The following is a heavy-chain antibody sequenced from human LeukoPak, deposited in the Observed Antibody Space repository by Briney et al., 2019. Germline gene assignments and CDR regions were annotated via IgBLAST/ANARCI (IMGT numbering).Heavy chain of an antibody. V-gene: IGHV6-1*01. D-gene: IGHD3-22*01. J-gene: IGHJ2*01. CDR2: TYYRSRWYN. CDR3: ARDPSSGHWYFDL. Sequence: SQTLSLTCAISGDTVSSNTATWNWIRQSPSRGLEWLGRTYYRSRWYNDKSLSVKSRIIITPDTSKNQFSLQLNSVTPEDTAVYYCARDPSSGHWYFDLWGRGTLVTVSS. CDR1: GDTVSSNTAT.